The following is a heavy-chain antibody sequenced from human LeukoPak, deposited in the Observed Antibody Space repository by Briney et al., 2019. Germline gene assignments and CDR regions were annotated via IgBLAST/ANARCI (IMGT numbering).Heavy chain of an antibody. CDR1: GFTFSSYA. V-gene: IGHV3-30*04. CDR2: ISYDGSNK. D-gene: IGHD5-18*01. Sequence: GGSLRLSCEASGFTFSSYAMHWVRQAPGKGLEWVAVISYDGSNKYYADSVKGRFTISRDNSKNTLYLQMNSLRAEDTAVYYCARDLGVDTAMVLDYWGQGTLVTVSS. J-gene: IGHJ4*02. CDR3: ARDLGVDTAMVLDY.